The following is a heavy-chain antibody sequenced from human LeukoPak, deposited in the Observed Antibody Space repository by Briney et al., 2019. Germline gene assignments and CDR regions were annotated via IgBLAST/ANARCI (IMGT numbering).Heavy chain of an antibody. V-gene: IGHV3-11*01. Sequence: PGGSLKLSCAASGFTFSDYYMSWIRQAPGKGLEWISYISSSSSIIYYADSVKGRFTNSRDNAKSSLYLQMNSLTAEDTAVYYCVRDHTRLGYSSIWHYFDSWGQGTLVIVSS. CDR1: GFTFSDYY. CDR2: ISSSSSII. J-gene: IGHJ4*02. CDR3: VRDHTRLGYSSIWHYFDS. D-gene: IGHD6-13*01.